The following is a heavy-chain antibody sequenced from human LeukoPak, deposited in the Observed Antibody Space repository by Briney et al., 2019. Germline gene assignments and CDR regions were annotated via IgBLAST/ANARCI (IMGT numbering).Heavy chain of an antibody. D-gene: IGHD3-22*01. Sequence: ASVKVSCKASGYTFTGYYMHWVRQAPGQGLEWMGWINPNSGGTNYAQKFQGRVTMTRDTSISTAYMELSRLRSDETAVYYCARDHYYDSSGSDHTEYFQHWGQGTLVTVSS. CDR1: GYTFTGYY. V-gene: IGHV1-2*02. CDR3: ARDHYYDSSGSDHTEYFQH. J-gene: IGHJ1*01. CDR2: INPNSGGT.